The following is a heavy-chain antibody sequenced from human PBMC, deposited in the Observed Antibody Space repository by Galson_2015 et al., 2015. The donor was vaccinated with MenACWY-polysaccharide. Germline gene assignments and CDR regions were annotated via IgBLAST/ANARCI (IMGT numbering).Heavy chain of an antibody. V-gene: IGHV3-74*01. CDR1: GFTFRSSW. J-gene: IGHJ5*02. Sequence: SLRLSCAASGFTFRSSWMHWVRHAPGKGLVWISRIKSDGGSTTYADSVKGRFTISRDNAKNTLYLQMNSLRAEDTAVYFCARDRRGTYDRPDNWFGPWGQGTLVTVSS. CDR2: IKSDGGST. D-gene: IGHD3-16*01. CDR3: ARDRRGTYDRPDNWFGP.